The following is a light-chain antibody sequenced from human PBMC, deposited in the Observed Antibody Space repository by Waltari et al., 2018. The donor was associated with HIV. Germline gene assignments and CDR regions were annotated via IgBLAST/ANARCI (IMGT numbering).Light chain of an antibody. CDR3: STWDERLNGVV. J-gene: IGLJ2*01. V-gene: IGLV1-44*01. Sequence: QSVLTQPPSASGAPGQRVTISCSGRTPNIGSSNVNWYQQFSRAAPKLLIHADAPRPSGVPDRCSGSKSGTSASLVISGLQSEDEADYYCSTWDERLNGVVFGGGTRLTVV. CDR2: ADA. CDR1: TPNIGSSN.